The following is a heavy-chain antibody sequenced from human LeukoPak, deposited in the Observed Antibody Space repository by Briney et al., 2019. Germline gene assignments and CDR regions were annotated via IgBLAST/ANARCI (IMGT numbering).Heavy chain of an antibody. CDR3: ARGGIVVVPAATYGMDV. V-gene: IGHV1-69*01. CDR2: IIPIFGTA. D-gene: IGHD2-2*01. CDR1: GGTFSSYA. J-gene: IGHJ6*02. Sequence: ASVKVSCKASGGTFSSYAISWVRQAPGQGLEWMGGIIPIFGTANYAQKFQGRVTITADESTSTAYMELSSLRSEDTAVYYCARGGIVVVPAATYGMDVWGQGTTVTVSS.